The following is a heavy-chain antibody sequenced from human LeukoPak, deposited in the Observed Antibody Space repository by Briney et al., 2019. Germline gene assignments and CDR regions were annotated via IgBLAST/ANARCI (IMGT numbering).Heavy chain of an antibody. CDR2: ISAYNGNT. CDR1: GYIFTGYY. V-gene: IGHV1-18*04. J-gene: IGHJ1*01. D-gene: IGHD6-19*01. CDR3: ARVAVAGLAEYFQH. Sequence: ASVKVSCKASGYIFTGYYMHWVRQAPAQGLEWMGWISAYNGNTNYAQKLQGRVTMTTDTSTSTAYMELRSLRSDDTAVYYCARVAVAGLAEYFQHWGQGTLVTVSS.